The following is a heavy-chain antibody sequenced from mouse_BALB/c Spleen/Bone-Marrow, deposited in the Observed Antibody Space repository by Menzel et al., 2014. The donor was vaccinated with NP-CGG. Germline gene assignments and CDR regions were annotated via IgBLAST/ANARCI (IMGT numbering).Heavy chain of an antibody. Sequence: EVKLVESGAELVKPGASVKLSCTPSGFNIKDTHMHWVKQRPEQGLEWIGRIDPANGNTKYGPNFQGKATITADTSSNTAYLQLSSLTSEDTAVYYCARDYANTAWFASWGQGTLVTVS. D-gene: IGHD1-1*01. J-gene: IGHJ3*01. V-gene: IGHV14-3*02. CDR3: ARDYANTAWFAS. CDR1: GFNIKDTH. CDR2: IDPANGNT.